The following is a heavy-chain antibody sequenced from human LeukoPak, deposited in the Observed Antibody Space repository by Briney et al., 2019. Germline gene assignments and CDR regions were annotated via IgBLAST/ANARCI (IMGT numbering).Heavy chain of an antibody. V-gene: IGHV4-61*02. J-gene: IGHJ4*02. Sequence: SETLSLTCTVSGCSISSGSYYWSWIRQPAGKGLEWIGRIYTSGSTNYNPSLKSRVTISVDTSKNQFSLKLSSVTAADTAVYHCARAWYSSSWWRLDYWGQGTLVTVSS. CDR2: IYTSGST. D-gene: IGHD6-13*01. CDR1: GCSISSGSYY. CDR3: ARAWYSSSWWRLDY.